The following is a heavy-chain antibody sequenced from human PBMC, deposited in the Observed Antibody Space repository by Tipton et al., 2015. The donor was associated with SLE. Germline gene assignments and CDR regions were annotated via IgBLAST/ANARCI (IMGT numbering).Heavy chain of an antibody. D-gene: IGHD2-21*01. CDR2: INHSGST. CDR1: GGSYSGYY. V-gene: IGHV4-34*01. CDR3: ARGRYSHWYFDL. J-gene: IGHJ2*01. Sequence: GLVKPSETLSLTCAVYGGSYSGYYWSWIRQPPGKGLEWIGEINHSGSTNYNPSLKSRVTISVDTSKNQFSLKLSSVTAADTAVYYCARGRYSHWYFDLWGRGTLVTVSS.